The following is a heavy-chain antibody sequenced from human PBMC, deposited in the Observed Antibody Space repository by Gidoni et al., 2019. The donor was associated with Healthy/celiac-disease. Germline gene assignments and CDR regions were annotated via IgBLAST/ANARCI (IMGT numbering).Heavy chain of an antibody. V-gene: IGHV1-2*02. CDR1: GYTFTGYY. CDR3: AREVRCSGGSCYPYFDY. CDR2: INPNSGGT. J-gene: IGHJ4*02. D-gene: IGHD2-15*01. Sequence: QVQLVQSGAEVKKPGASVTVSCKASGYTFTGYYMHWVRQAPGQGLEWMGWINPNSGGTNYAQKFQGRVTMTRDTSISTAYMELSRLRSDDTAVYYCAREVRCSGGSCYPYFDYWGQGTLVTVSS.